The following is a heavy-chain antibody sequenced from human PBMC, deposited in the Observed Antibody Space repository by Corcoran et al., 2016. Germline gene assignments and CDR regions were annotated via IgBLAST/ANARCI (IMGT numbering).Heavy chain of an antibody. V-gene: IGHV3-15*07. Sequence: EVQVVESGGGLVKPGGSLRLSCAASGFTFSRAWMNWVRQSPGEGLEWVGRIKSKRDGGATDYAAPVKGRFTISRDDSKNTLYLQMDSLETEDTAVYYCARVAAGYYYGMDVWGQGTTVTVSS. CDR2: IKSKRDGGAT. CDR1: GFTFSRAW. J-gene: IGHJ6*02. D-gene: IGHD2-15*01. CDR3: ARVAAGYYYGMDV.